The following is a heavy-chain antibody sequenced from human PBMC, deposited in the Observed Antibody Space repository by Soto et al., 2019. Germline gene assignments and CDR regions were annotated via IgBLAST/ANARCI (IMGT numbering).Heavy chain of an antibody. CDR2: IYYSGST. Sequence: SETLSLTCTVSGVSISSSSYYWGWIRQPPGKGLEWIGSIYYSGSTYYNPSLKSRVTISVDTSKNQFSLKLSSVTAADTAVYYCARRCILTGYYFNWFDPWGQGTLVTVSS. CDR1: GVSISSSSYY. CDR3: ARRCILTGYYFNWFDP. J-gene: IGHJ5*02. V-gene: IGHV4-39*01. D-gene: IGHD3-9*01.